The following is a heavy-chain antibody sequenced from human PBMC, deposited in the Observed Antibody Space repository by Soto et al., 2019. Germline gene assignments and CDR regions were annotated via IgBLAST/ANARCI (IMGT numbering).Heavy chain of an antibody. D-gene: IGHD6-25*01. J-gene: IGHJ6*02. CDR3: AREGSSAYYYYYGMDV. V-gene: IGHV3-21*01. CDR2: ISSSSSYI. Sequence: GGSLRVSCAASGFTFSSYSMNWVSQDPGKGLEWVSSISSSSSYIYYADSVKGRFTISRDNAKNSLYLQMNSLRAEDTAVYYCAREGSSAYYYYYGMDVWGQGTTVTVSS. CDR1: GFTFSSYS.